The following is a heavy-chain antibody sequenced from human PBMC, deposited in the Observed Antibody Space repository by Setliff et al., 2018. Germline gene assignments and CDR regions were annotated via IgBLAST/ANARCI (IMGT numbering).Heavy chain of an antibody. D-gene: IGHD7-27*01. CDR2: ISAYNGNT. J-gene: IGHJ4*02. CDR3: ARTFALPGLFDY. Sequence: ASVKVSCKASGYTFTTYGISWVRQAPGQGLEWMGWISAYNGNTNYAQKLQGRVTMTTDTSTSTAYMELRSLRSDDTAVYYCARTFALPGLFDYWGQGTLVTVSS. V-gene: IGHV1-18*01. CDR1: GYTFTTYG.